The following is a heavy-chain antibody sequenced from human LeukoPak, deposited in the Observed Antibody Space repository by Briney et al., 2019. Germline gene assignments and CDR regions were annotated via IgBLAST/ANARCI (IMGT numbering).Heavy chain of an antibody. CDR1: GFTFSDYG. D-gene: IGHD1-1*01. CDR3: AKPPGERRYCYYGMDV. J-gene: IGHJ6*02. V-gene: IGHV3-23*01. Sequence: GGSLRLSCAASGFTFSDYGMNWVRQAPGKGLGWVSTITATGGSTYHADSVKGRFTISRDNSKNTLYLEMNSLRADDTAVYYCAKPPGERRYCYYGMDVWGQGTTVTVSS. CDR2: ITATGGST.